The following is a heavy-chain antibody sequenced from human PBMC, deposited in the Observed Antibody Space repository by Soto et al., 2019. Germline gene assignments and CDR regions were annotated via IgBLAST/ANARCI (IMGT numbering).Heavy chain of an antibody. CDR2: ISASGGTA. Sequence: EVQLLESWGGLIQPGGSLRLSCAASGFMFSSYAMSWVRQAPGKGLEWVSSISASGGTANLADSVEGRCTISRDNSKSTLYLQMNSLRAEDTAVYYCAKLTYPSDSTGYYYERVSGWIDSWGQGTLVTVSS. CDR3: AKLTYPSDSTGYYYERVSGWIDS. J-gene: IGHJ5*01. V-gene: IGHV3-23*01. D-gene: IGHD3-22*01. CDR1: GFMFSSYA.